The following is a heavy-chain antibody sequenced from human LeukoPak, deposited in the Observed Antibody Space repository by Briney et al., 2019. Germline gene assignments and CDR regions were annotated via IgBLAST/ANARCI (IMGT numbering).Heavy chain of an antibody. V-gene: IGHV1-24*01. Sequence: ASVKVSCKVSGYTLTELSMHWVRQAPGKGLEWMGGFDPEDGETIYAQKFQGRVTMTEDTSTDTAYMELSSLRSDDTAVYYCARDIYSGSSGPFDYWGQGTLVTVSS. J-gene: IGHJ4*02. CDR3: ARDIYSGSSGPFDY. D-gene: IGHD1-26*01. CDR2: FDPEDGET. CDR1: GYTLTELS.